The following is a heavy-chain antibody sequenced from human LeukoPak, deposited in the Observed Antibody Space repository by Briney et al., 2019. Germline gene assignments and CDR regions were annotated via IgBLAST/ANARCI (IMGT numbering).Heavy chain of an antibody. CDR1: GFTFSDYY. CDR3: ARWYCGGDCYQALDY. Sequence: NSGGSLRLSCAASGFTFSDYYMSWIRQAPGKGLEWVSYISSSGSTIYYADSVKGRFTISRDNAKNSLYLQMNSLRAEDTAVYYCARWYCGGDCYQALDYWGQGTLVTVSS. V-gene: IGHV3-11*04. J-gene: IGHJ4*02. CDR2: ISSSGSTI. D-gene: IGHD2-21*02.